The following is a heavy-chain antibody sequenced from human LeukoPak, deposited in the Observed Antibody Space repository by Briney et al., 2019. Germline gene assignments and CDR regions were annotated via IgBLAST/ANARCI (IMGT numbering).Heavy chain of an antibody. CDR1: GYTFTSYY. CDR2: INPSGGST. D-gene: IGHD3-10*01. CDR3: AREMSGGSGSVGAFDI. Sequence: GASVTVSCKASGYTFTSYYMHWVRQAPGQGLEWMGIINPSGGSTSYAQKFQGRVTMTRDTSTSTVYMELSSLRSEDTAVYYCAREMSGGSGSVGAFDIWGQGTMVTVSS. V-gene: IGHV1-46*01. J-gene: IGHJ3*02.